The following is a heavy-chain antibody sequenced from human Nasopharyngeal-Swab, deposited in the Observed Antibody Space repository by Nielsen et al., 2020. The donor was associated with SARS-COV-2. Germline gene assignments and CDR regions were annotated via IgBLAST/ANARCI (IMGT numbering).Heavy chain of an antibody. Sequence: ASVKVSCKASGYTFTNFGIGWLRQAPGEGLEWMGWISAYNGYTNYAQNLQGRVTMTADTSTSTAYMELRSLRSDDTAVYYCARDAYGPSPFDYWGQGTLVTVSS. J-gene: IGHJ4*02. D-gene: IGHD4-17*01. CDR3: ARDAYGPSPFDY. CDR2: ISAYNGYT. V-gene: IGHV1-18*04. CDR1: GYTFTNFG.